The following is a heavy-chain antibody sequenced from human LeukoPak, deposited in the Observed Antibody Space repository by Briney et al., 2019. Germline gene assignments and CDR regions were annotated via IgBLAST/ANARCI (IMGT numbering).Heavy chain of an antibody. CDR1: GFTFSNYA. V-gene: IGHV3-23*01. CDR2: ISAADGDNT. D-gene: IGHD3-22*01. Sequence: GGSLRLSCAASGFTFSNYAINWVRQAPGKGLEWVSVISAADGDNTYYADSVKGRFSISRDNSNYTLHLQMNSLRAEDTAVFYCAKFKGHYYYDSSGYCDNWGQGTLVTVSS. CDR3: AKFKGHYYYDSSGYCDN. J-gene: IGHJ4*02.